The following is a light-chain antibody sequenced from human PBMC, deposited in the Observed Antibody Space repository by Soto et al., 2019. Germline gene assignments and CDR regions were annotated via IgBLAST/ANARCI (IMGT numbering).Light chain of an antibody. J-gene: IGKJ1*01. CDR2: AAS. Sequence: DIQMTQSPSSVSASVGDRVTITCRASQGISSWLAWYQQDPGKDPKHLIYAASSLQSGVPSRFRGSESGTDFAHATSSLHREDFATYYCQQANSFTQTFGQGTKGDI. V-gene: IGKV1-12*01. CDR3: QQANSFTQT. CDR1: QGISSW.